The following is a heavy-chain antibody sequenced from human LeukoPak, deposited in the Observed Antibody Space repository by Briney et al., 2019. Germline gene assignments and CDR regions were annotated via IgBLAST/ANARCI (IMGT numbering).Heavy chain of an antibody. CDR3: ARHSIGSKVAGTRSRWFDP. CDR2: IYYSGST. CDR1: GGSISSSSYY. D-gene: IGHD6-19*01. J-gene: IGHJ5*02. Sequence: SETLSLTCTVSGGSISSSSYYWGWIRQPPGKGLEWIGCIYYSGSTYYNPSLKSRVTISVDTSKNQFSLKLRSVTAADTAVYYCARHSIGSKVAGTRSRWFDPWGQGTLVTVSS. V-gene: IGHV4-39*01.